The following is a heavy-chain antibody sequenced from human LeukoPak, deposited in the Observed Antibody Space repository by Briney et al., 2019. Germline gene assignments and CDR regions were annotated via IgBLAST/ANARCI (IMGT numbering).Heavy chain of an antibody. CDR3: ATVEYFDWTHFDY. CDR1: GFTFSSYW. V-gene: IGHV3-74*01. J-gene: IGHJ4*02. D-gene: IGHD3-9*01. CDR2: INSDGSST. Sequence: PGGSLRLSCAASGFTFSSYWMHWVRQAPGKGLVWVSRINSDGSSTSYADSVKGRFTISRDNAKNTLYLQMNSLRAEDTAVYYCATVEYFDWTHFDYWGQGTLGTVSS.